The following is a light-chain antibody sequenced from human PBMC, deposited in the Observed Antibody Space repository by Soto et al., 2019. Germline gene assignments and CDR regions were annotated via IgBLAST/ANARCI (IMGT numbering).Light chain of an antibody. J-gene: IGKJ1*01. CDR3: QQYNGYAPT. CDR1: QSVSGGY. CDR2: GAF. V-gene: IGKV3-15*01. Sequence: PGTLSLSPGEGATLACMASQSVSGGYLAWYQQKPGQAPNLLIYGAFTRATGIPTRFSGTGSGTEFTLTISGLQADDLATYYCQQYNGYAPTFGQGSKQDIK.